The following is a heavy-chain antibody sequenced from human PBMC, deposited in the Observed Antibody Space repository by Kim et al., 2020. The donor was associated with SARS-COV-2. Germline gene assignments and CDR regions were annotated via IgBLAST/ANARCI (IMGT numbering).Heavy chain of an antibody. J-gene: IGHJ4*02. D-gene: IGHD6-13*01. Sequence: GGSLRLSCAASGFTFSYYNMHWVRQAPGKGLQWVSYISASSGFLHYADSVKGRFTISRDNAKKSLYPQMNSLRDEDTAVYYCTRAPSAKVAAVWGQGTLV. V-gene: IGHV3-48*02. CDR2: ISASSGFL. CDR3: TRAPSAKVAAV. CDR1: GFTFSYYN.